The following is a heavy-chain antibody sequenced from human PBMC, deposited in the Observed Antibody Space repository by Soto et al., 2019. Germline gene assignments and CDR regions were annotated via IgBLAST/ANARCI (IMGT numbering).Heavy chain of an antibody. D-gene: IGHD6-13*01. CDR2: IYYSGST. V-gene: IGHV4-59*01. CDR1: GGSISSYY. Sequence: SETLSLTCTVSGGSISSYYWSWIRQPPGKGLEWIGYIYYSGSTNYNPSLKSRVTISVDTSKNQFSLKLSSVTAADTAVYFCARDSPYSSSWYGDYYYYMDVWGKGTTVTVSS. CDR3: ARDSPYSSSWYGDYYYYMDV. J-gene: IGHJ6*03.